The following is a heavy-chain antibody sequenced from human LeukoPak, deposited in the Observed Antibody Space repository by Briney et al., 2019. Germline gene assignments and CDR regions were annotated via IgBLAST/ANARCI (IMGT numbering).Heavy chain of an antibody. Sequence: PGGSLRLSCAASGFTFSDYTMHWVRLAPGKRLEYVSAITANGGSKYHADSVRARFTVSGDNSKNMLYLQMGSLRAEDTALYYCARGPNYSFYMDVWGKGTTVTVSS. CDR1: GFTFSDYT. CDR2: ITANGGSK. J-gene: IGHJ6*03. CDR3: ARGPNYSFYMDV. V-gene: IGHV3-64*02.